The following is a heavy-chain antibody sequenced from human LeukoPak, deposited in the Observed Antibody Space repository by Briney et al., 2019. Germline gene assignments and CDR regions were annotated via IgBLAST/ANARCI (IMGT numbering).Heavy chain of an antibody. D-gene: IGHD1-26*01. CDR2: INPNSGGT. J-gene: IGHJ4*02. V-gene: IGHV1-2*02. CDR1: GYTFTSYY. Sequence: ASVKVSCKASGYTFTSYYMHWVRQAPGQGLEWMGWINPNSGGTNYAQKFHGRVTMTRDMSINTAYMELTSLLSDDTAIYYCARYKAGSYNLDQWGQGTLVTVSS. CDR3: ARYKAGSYNLDQ.